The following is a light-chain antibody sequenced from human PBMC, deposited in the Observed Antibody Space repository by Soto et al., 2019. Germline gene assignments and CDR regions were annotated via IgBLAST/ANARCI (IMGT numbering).Light chain of an antibody. J-gene: IGLJ2*01. CDR3: SSYRGTSTPV. CDR1: STDVGAYNY. CDR2: DVT. V-gene: IGLV2-14*01. Sequence: QSVLTQPASVSGSPGQSITISCTGTSTDVGAYNYVSWYQQHPGKAPKLVIFDVTNRPSEVSDRLSGSKSGNTASLTISGLQFEDEADYYCSSYRGTSTPVFGGGTKLTVL.